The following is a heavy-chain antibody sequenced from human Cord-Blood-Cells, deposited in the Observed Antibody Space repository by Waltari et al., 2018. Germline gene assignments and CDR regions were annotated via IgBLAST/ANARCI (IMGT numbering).Heavy chain of an antibody. J-gene: IGHJ3*02. V-gene: IGHV4-34*01. D-gene: IGHD5-12*01. CDR3: ACRDGYNDAFDI. Sequence: QVQLQQWGAGLLKPSETLSLTCAVYGGSFSGYYWSWIRQPPGKGLEWIGEINHSGSTNYNPSLKSRVTISVDTSKNQFSLKLSSVTAAYTAVYYCACRDGYNDAFDIWGQGTMVTVSS. CDR1: GGSFSGYY. CDR2: INHSGST.